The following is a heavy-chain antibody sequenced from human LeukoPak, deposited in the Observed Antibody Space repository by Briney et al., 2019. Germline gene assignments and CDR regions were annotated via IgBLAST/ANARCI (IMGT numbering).Heavy chain of an antibody. Sequence: SETLSLTCTVSGGSISTYYWSWIRQPAGKGLEWIGRIHISGNTDYNPSLESRVTMSVHTSKNQFSLKLTSVTAADTAVYYCARQAEYCSSTSCYRGGYYFDYWGQGTLVTVSS. D-gene: IGHD2-2*01. CDR1: GGSISTYY. V-gene: IGHV4-4*07. J-gene: IGHJ4*02. CDR3: ARQAEYCSSTSCYRGGYYFDY. CDR2: IHISGNT.